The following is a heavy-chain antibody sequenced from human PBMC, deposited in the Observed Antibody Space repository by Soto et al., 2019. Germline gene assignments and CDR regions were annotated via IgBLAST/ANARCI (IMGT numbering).Heavy chain of an antibody. Sequence: GGSLRLSCAASGFTFCSYSMNWVRQAPGKGLECVSYISSSSSTIYYADSVKGRFTISRDNAKNSLYLQMNSLRDEDTAVYYCARDPSITRYDILTCYYDYWGQGTLVTVSS. CDR2: ISSSSSTI. V-gene: IGHV3-48*02. D-gene: IGHD3-9*01. J-gene: IGHJ4*02. CDR3: ARDPSITRYDILTCYYDY. CDR1: GFTFCSYS.